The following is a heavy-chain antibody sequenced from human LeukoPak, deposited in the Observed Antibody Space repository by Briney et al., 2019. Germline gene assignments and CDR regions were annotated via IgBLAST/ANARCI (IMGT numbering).Heavy chain of an antibody. V-gene: IGHV3-23*01. CDR1: GFTFSSYA. J-gene: IGHJ4*02. CDR2: INARGGTT. CDR3: AKDRPYFDY. Sequence: PGESLRLSCTASGFTFSSYAMSWVRQAPGKGLEWVSAINARGGTTYYADSVKGRFTISRDNSKNTLYLQMNSLRAEDAAVYYCAKDRPYFDYWGQGALVTVSS.